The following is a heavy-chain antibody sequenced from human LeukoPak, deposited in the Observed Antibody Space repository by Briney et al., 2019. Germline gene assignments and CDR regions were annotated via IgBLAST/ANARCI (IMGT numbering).Heavy chain of an antibody. V-gene: IGHV3-74*01. CDR2: INSDGSST. D-gene: IGHD1-26*01. CDR1: GFTFSSYS. Sequence: GGSLRLSCAASGFTFSSYSMNWVRQAPGKGLVWVSRINSDGSSTSYADSVKGRFTISRDNAKNTLYLQMNSLRAEDTAVYYCARVRVGATIPPDYWGQGTLVTVSS. J-gene: IGHJ4*02. CDR3: ARVRVGATIPPDY.